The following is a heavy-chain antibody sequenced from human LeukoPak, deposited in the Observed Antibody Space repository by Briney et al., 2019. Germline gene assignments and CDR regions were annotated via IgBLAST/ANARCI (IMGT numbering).Heavy chain of an antibody. V-gene: IGHV4-34*01. D-gene: IGHD5-18*01. CDR3: ARGRRGYSYVRSPHDY. CDR2: INHSGST. J-gene: IGHJ4*02. Sequence: SETLSLTCAVYGGSFSGYYWSWIRQPPGKWLEWIGEINHSGSTNYNPSLKSRVTISVDTSKNQFSLKLSSVTAADTAVYYCARGRRGYSYVRSPHDYWGQGTLVTVSS. CDR1: GGSFSGYY.